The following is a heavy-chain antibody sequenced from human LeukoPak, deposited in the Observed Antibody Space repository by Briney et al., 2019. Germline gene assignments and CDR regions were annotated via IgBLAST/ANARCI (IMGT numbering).Heavy chain of an antibody. CDR3: ARDPDYDSSGYYFDY. D-gene: IGHD3-22*01. CDR1: GFTFSSYW. J-gene: IGHJ4*02. CDR2: IKQDGSEK. Sequence: PGGSLRLSCAASGFTFSSYWMSWVRQAPGKGLEWVANIKQDGSEKYYVDSVKGRFTISRDNAKNSLYLQMNSLRAEDTAVYYCARDPDYDSSGYYFDYWGQGTLVTVSS. V-gene: IGHV3-7*03.